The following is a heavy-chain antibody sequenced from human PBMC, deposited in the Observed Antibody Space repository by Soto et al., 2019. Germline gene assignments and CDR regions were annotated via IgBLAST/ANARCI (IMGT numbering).Heavy chain of an antibody. Sequence: QVQLVESGGGVVPGRSLRLSCAASGFTVSSYGMHWVRQAPGKGLEWVAVISRDGGTKYYADSVKGRFTISRDNSRNTLFLEMNSLRGDDMAVYYCTGEVASGYWGQGNLVTVSS. V-gene: IGHV3-30*03. CDR2: ISRDGGTK. CDR1: GFTVSSYG. D-gene: IGHD2-8*02. J-gene: IGHJ4*02. CDR3: TGEVASGY.